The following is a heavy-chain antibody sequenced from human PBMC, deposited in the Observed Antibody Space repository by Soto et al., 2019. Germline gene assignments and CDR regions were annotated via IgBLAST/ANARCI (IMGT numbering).Heavy chain of an antibody. J-gene: IGHJ1*01. Sequence: SVKVSCKASGGSFSSFGFSWVRQAPGQGLEWMGGIIPVFGRPNYAQRFRGRLTITADESTNTVYLELIALQSEATGVYYRARAGSGENLWGQGTQV. CDR2: IIPVFGRP. V-gene: IGHV1-69*13. D-gene: IGHD5-12*01. CDR3: ARAGSGENL. CDR1: GGSFSSFG.